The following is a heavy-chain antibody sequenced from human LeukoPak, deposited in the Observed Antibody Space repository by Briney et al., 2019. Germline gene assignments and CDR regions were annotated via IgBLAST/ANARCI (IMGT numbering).Heavy chain of an antibody. D-gene: IGHD5-18*01. V-gene: IGHV4-61*02. J-gene: IGHJ4*02. CDR3: ARERTDTSMDY. Sequence: SQTLSLTCTVSGGSISSGSYYWTWIRQPAGKELEWIGRIYTSGSTNHNPSLKSRVTISLDTSKNQFSLKLISVTAADTAVYFCARERTDTSMDYWGRGTLVTVSS. CDR2: IYTSGST. CDR1: GGSISSGSYY.